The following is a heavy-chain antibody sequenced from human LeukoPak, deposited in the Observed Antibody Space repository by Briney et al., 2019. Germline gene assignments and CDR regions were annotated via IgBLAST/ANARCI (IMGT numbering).Heavy chain of an antibody. Sequence: GRSLRLSCAASGFTFSSYAMHWVRQAPGKGLEWVAVISYDGSNKYYADSVKGRFTISRDNSKNTLYLQMNSLRAEDTAVYYCARGDPIYDFWSGGDYWGQGSLVTVSS. CDR2: ISYDGSNK. V-gene: IGHV3-30*04. CDR1: GFTFSSYA. D-gene: IGHD3-3*01. CDR3: ARGDPIYDFWSGGDY. J-gene: IGHJ4*02.